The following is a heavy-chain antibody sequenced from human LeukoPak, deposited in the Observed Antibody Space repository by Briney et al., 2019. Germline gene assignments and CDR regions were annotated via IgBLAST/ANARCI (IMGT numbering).Heavy chain of an antibody. CDR1: GFTFSSYS. Sequence: PGGSLRLSCAASGFTFSSYSKNWVRQAPGKGLEWVSSISSGSSYIYYADSVKGRFTISRDNAKNSLYLQMNSLRAEDTAVYYCARDRGFWSGSPFDDYWGQGTLVTVSS. D-gene: IGHD3-3*01. CDR3: ARDRGFWSGSPFDDY. J-gene: IGHJ4*02. V-gene: IGHV3-21*01. CDR2: ISSGSSYI.